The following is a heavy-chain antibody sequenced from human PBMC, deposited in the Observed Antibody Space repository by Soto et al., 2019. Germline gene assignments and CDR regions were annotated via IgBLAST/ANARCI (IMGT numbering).Heavy chain of an antibody. CDR1: GGSISSGGYS. D-gene: IGHD3-16*01. CDR2: FSHSGST. V-gene: IGHV4-30-2*01. Sequence: QLQLQESGSGLVKPSQTLSLTCAVSGGSISSGGYSWSWIRQPPGKGLEWIGYFSHSGSTHYNPALRSRLDTSVDRSKNQFSLKLSSVTAADTAVYYCARGGLIPDYWGQGTLVTVSS. J-gene: IGHJ4*02. CDR3: ARGGLIPDY.